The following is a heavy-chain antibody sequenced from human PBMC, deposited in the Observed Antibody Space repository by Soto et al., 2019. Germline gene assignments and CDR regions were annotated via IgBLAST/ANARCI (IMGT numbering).Heavy chain of an antibody. CDR3: AKVRADYYDSSGPIDY. V-gene: IGHV3-23*01. CDR1: GFTFSSYV. CDR2: ISGSGGST. D-gene: IGHD3-22*01. J-gene: IGHJ4*02. Sequence: EVQLLESGGGLVQPGGSLRLSCAASGFTFSSYVMSWVRQAPGKGLEWAAAISGSGGSTYYGASVKGRFTISRDNSKNTLYLQMNSLRAEDTAVYYCAKVRADYYDSSGPIDYWGQGTLVTVSS.